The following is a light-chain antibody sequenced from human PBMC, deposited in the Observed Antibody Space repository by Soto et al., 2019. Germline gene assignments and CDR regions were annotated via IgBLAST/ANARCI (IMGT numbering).Light chain of an antibody. Sequence: QSALTQPRSVSGSPGQSVTISCTGTSSDVGGYNYVSWYQQHPGKAPKLMIYNVNRRPSGVPDRFSGSKSSNTASLTISGLQAEDEADYYCCSYAVTDVVFGGGTKLTVL. CDR1: SSDVGGYNY. V-gene: IGLV2-11*01. CDR2: NVN. CDR3: CSYAVTDVV. J-gene: IGLJ2*01.